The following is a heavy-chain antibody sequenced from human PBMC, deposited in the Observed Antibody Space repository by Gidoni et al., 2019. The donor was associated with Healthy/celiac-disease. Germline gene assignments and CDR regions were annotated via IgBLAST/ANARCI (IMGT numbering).Heavy chain of an antibody. J-gene: IGHJ4*02. Sequence: QVQLVESGGGVVQPGRSLRLSCAASGFTFSTYAMHWVRQAPGKGLEWVAVISYDGSNKYYADSVKGRFTISRDNSKNTLYLQMNSLRAEDTAVNYCARDHGWYSSGWHPFDYWGQGTLVTVSS. CDR1: GFTFSTYA. D-gene: IGHD6-19*01. CDR2: ISYDGSNK. V-gene: IGHV3-30-3*01. CDR3: ARDHGWYSSGWHPFDY.